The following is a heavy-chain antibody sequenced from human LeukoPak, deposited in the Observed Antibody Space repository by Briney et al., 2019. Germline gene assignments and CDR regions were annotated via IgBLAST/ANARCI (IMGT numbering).Heavy chain of an antibody. J-gene: IGHJ4*02. D-gene: IGHD6-19*01. CDR2: IYYSGST. Sequence: PSETLSLTCTDSGGSISSYYWSWIRQPPGKGLEWIGYIYYSGSTNYNPSLKSRVTISVDTSKNQFSLKLSSVTAADTAVYYCARLRPGIAVATFDYWGQGTLVTVSS. CDR1: GGSISSYY. V-gene: IGHV4-59*01. CDR3: ARLRPGIAVATFDY.